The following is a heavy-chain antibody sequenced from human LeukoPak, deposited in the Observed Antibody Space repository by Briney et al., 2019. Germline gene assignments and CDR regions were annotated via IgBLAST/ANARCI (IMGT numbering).Heavy chain of an antibody. CDR2: IYPGDSDT. V-gene: IGHV5-51*01. D-gene: IGHD3-22*01. Sequence: GESLKISCKGSGYSFTSYWIGWVRQMPGKGLEWMGIIYPGDSDTRYSPSFQGQVTFSVDKSSSTAYLQWSSLKASDTAMYYCASLDYYDSSVPGYFDLWGRGTLVTVSS. CDR1: GYSFTSYW. CDR3: ASLDYYDSSVPGYFDL. J-gene: IGHJ2*01.